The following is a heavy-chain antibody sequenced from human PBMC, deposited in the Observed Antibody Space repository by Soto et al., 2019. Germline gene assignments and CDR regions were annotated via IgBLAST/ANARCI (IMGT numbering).Heavy chain of an antibody. J-gene: IGHJ4*02. D-gene: IGHD3-3*01. Sequence: GGSLRLSCAASGFTFSSSGMHWVRQAPGKGLEWVAVISNDGGNKYYADSVKGRFTISRDNSKNTLYLQMNSLRAEDTAVYYCAKEMRGGFYDFWSGNFYFDYWGQGTLVTVSS. CDR2: ISNDGGNK. CDR3: AKEMRGGFYDFWSGNFYFDY. V-gene: IGHV3-30*18. CDR1: GFTFSSSG.